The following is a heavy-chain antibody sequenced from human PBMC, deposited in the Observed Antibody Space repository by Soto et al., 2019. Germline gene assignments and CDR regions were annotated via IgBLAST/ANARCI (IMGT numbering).Heavy chain of an antibody. V-gene: IGHV1-69*02. CDR2: IIPILGIA. J-gene: IGHJ6*03. CDR3: ARGPVGYSNYGLYYYYYMDV. Sequence: ASVKVSCKASGGTFSSYTISWVRQAPGQGLEWMGRIIPILGIANYAQKFQGRVTITADKSTSTAYMELSSLRSEDTAVYYCARGPVGYSNYGLYYYYYMDVWGKGTTVTVSS. D-gene: IGHD4-4*01. CDR1: GGTFSSYT.